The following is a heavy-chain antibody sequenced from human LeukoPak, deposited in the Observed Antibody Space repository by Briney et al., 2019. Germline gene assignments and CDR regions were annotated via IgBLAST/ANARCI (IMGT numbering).Heavy chain of an antibody. V-gene: IGHV3-21*01. CDR1: GFTFSSYS. CDR2: ISSSSSYI. D-gene: IGHD2-15*01. J-gene: IGHJ4*02. Sequence: GGSLRLSCAASGFTFSSYSMNRVRQAPGKGLEWVSSISSSSSYIYYADSVKGRFTISRDSAKNSLYLQMNSLRAEDTAVYYCARDSDCSGGSCYLYYFDYWGQGTLVTVSS. CDR3: ARDSDCSGGSCYLYYFDY.